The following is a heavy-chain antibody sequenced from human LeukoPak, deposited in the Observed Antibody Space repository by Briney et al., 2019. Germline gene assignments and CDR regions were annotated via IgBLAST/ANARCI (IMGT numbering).Heavy chain of an antibody. D-gene: IGHD3-22*01. CDR1: GYSFTGYY. CDR2: FSPGGGST. J-gene: IGHJ4*02. V-gene: IGHV1-46*01. CDR3: ARGEYYDSGGRFDY. Sequence: ASMTVSCRPSGYSFTGYYMHWVRQAPGQGLEWMGVFSPGGGSTTYAQQFQGRVSMTKDMSTSPLYLELSSLRSDDTAVYYCARGEYYDSGGRFDYWGQGTLVTVSS.